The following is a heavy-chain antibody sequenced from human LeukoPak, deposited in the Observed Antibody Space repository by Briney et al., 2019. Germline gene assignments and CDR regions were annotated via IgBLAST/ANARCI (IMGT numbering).Heavy chain of an antibody. D-gene: IGHD2/OR15-2a*01. V-gene: IGHV3-30*02. J-gene: IGHJ4*02. CDR3: VRNNNNDY. CDR2: IRYDGSNK. CDR1: GFTFSSYG. Sequence: GGSLRLSCAASGFTFSSYGMHWVRQAAGKGLEWVAFIRYDGSNKYYADSVKGRFTISRDNSKNTLYLQMNSLRAEDTAVYYCVRNNNNDYWGQGTLVTVSS.